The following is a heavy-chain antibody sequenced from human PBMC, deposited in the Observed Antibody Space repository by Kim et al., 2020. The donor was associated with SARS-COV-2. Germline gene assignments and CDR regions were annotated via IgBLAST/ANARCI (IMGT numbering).Heavy chain of an antibody. V-gene: IGHV3-15*01. Sequence: GGSLRLSCAASGFTFSNAWMSWVRQAPGKGLEWVGRIKSKTDGGTTDYAAPVKGRFTISRDDSKNTLYLQMNSLKTEDTAVYYCTTDSPVPAAPYYFDYWGQGTLVTVSS. CDR2: IKSKTDGGTT. CDR3: TTDSPVPAAPYYFDY. CDR1: GFTFSNAW. D-gene: IGHD2-2*01. J-gene: IGHJ4*02.